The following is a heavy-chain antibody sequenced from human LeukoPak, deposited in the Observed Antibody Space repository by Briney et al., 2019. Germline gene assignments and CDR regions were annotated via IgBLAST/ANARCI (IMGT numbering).Heavy chain of an antibody. CDR1: GYTFTGYY. CDR3: ARTFDTYYLSGLYY. D-gene: IGHD3-10*01. Sequence: ASVKVSCKASGYTFTGYYIHWVRQAPGQGLEWMGWINPNSGGTNHAQRFQGRVAMTRDTSISTAYMELSRLRSDDTAVYYCARTFDTYYLSGLYYWGQGSLVTVSS. V-gene: IGHV1-2*02. CDR2: INPNSGGT. J-gene: IGHJ4*02.